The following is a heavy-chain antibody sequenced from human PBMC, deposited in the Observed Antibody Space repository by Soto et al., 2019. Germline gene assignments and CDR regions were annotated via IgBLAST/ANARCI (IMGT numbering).Heavy chain of an antibody. Sequence: ASVKVSCKASGYKFTTYFIHWVRQAPGQGLEWMGMIHPSGDTGYAQKFRGRVTMTIDTSTTTAYMELRNLTSEGTAVYFSVRGYCTTSPCSGDFQFWGQGTLVNVSS. D-gene: IGHD2-15*01. V-gene: IGHV1-46*01. CDR1: GYKFTTYF. J-gene: IGHJ1*01. CDR2: IHPSGDT. CDR3: VRGYCTTSPCSGDFQF.